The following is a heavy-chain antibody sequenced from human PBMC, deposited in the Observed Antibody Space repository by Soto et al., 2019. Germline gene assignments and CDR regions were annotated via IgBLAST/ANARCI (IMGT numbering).Heavy chain of an antibody. CDR1: GFTFSSYA. CDR3: AKDGLPYYDFWSGYYSGDAFDI. D-gene: IGHD3-3*01. V-gene: IGHV3-23*01. CDR2: ISGSGGST. J-gene: IGHJ3*02. Sequence: EVQLLESGGGLVQPGGSLRLSCAASGFTFSSYAMSWVRQAPGKGLEWVSAISGSGGSTYYADSVKGRFTISRDNSKNTLDLQMNSLRAEDTAVYYCAKDGLPYYDFWSGYYSGDAFDIWGQGTMVTVSS.